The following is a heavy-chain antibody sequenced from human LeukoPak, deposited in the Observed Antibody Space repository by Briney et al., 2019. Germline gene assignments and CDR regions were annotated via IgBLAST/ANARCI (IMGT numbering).Heavy chain of an antibody. D-gene: IGHD6-19*01. CDR3: AREGGSSGWSWKD. CDR2: IKQDGSEI. Sequence: SGGSLRLSCADSGFTFSNYWMSWVRQAPGKGLEWVANIKQDGSEIYYVDSVKGRFTISRDNTKNSLYLQMNSLRAEDTAIYYCAREGGSSGWSWKDWGQGTLVTVSS. V-gene: IGHV3-7*01. CDR1: GFTFSNYW. J-gene: IGHJ4*02.